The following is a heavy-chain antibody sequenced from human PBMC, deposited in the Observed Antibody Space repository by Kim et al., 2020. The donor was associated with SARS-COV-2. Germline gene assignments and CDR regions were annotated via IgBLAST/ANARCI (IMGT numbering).Heavy chain of an antibody. CDR3: AAGWFGEYDAFDI. D-gene: IGHD3-10*01. J-gene: IGHJ3*02. Sequence: YAQKFQERVTITRDMSTRTAYMELSSLRSEDTAVYYCAAGWFGEYDAFDIWGQGTMVTVSS. V-gene: IGHV1-58*01.